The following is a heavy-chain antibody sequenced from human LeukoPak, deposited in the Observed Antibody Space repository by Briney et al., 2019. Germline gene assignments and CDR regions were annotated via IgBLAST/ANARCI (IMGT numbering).Heavy chain of an antibody. V-gene: IGHV3-30*18. D-gene: IGHD3-22*01. J-gene: IGHJ3*02. Sequence: PGGSLRLSCAASGFTFSTYWMSWVRQAPGKGLEWVAVISYHGSNKYYADSVKGRFTISRDNSKNTLYLQMNSLRAEDTAVYYCAKDYPYYYDSSGYLDAFDIWGQGTMVTVSS. CDR2: ISYHGSNK. CDR3: AKDYPYYYDSSGYLDAFDI. CDR1: GFTFSTYW.